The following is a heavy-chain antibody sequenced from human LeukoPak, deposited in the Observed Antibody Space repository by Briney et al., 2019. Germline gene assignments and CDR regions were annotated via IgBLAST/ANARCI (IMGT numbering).Heavy chain of an antibody. CDR2: INPNSGGT. Sequence: ASVKVSCKASGYTFTGYYMHWVRQAPGQGLEWMGWINPNSGGTNYAQRFQGRVTMTRDTSISTAYMELSRLRSDDTAVYYCARGERAKAGTSDYWGQGTLVTVSS. V-gene: IGHV1-2*02. J-gene: IGHJ4*02. D-gene: IGHD6-13*01. CDR3: ARGERAKAGTSDY. CDR1: GYTFTGYY.